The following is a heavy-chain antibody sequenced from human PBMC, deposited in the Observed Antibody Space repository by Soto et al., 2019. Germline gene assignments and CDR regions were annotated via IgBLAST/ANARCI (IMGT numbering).Heavy chain of an antibody. CDR3: AKDLYTSSWFTSSDF. J-gene: IGHJ4*02. V-gene: IGHV3-23*01. D-gene: IGHD6-13*01. CDR2: ISGGGGTI. Sequence: PGGSLRLSCAASGFTFSSYAMNWVRQAPGKGLEWVSAISGGGGTIYYADSVKGRFTISRDNSKNTLYLQMNSLRAEDTAVYYCAKDLYTSSWFTSSDFWGQGTLVTVSS. CDR1: GFTFSSYA.